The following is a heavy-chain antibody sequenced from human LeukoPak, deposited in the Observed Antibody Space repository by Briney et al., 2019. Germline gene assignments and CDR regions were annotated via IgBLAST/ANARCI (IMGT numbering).Heavy chain of an antibody. CDR1: GGSFSGYY. V-gene: IGHV4-34*01. CDR2: INHSGST. CDR3: ASTPDCGGSCYSFDY. J-gene: IGHJ4*02. D-gene: IGHD2-15*01. Sequence: SETLSLTCAVYGGSFSGYYWSWIRQPPGKGLEWVGEINHSGSTNYNPSLKSRVTISVDTSKNHFPLKLSSVTAADTAVYYCASTPDCGGSCYSFDYSGQATLVTVSS.